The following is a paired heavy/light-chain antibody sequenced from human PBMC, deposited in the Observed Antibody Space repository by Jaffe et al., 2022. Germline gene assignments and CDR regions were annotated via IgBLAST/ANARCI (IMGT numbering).Heavy chain of an antibody. J-gene: IGHJ3*02. CDR2: ISSNNRDK. CDR1: GFTFSSYS. Sequence: EVVESGGGLVQPGGSLRLSCKGSGFTFSSYSISWVRQAPGKGLEWVSYISSNNRDKYYADSVKGRFTISRDNGKNSLYLQMNSLTAADTAVYYCAPRAAFDIWGQGTMVTVS. CDR3: APRAAFDI. V-gene: IGHV3-48*01.
Light chain of an antibody. CDR2: AAA. V-gene: IGKV3-11*01. CDR1: RSVNTS. Sequence: EIVLTQSPVTLSLSPGESATLSCRASRSVNTSLVWFQQKPGRTPRLLIFAAANRAPGVPARFSGSGSGTAFTLTISSLQPEDFAVYYCQQRTLWPPFTFGPGTKVDIK. CDR3: QQRTLWPPFT. J-gene: IGKJ3*01.